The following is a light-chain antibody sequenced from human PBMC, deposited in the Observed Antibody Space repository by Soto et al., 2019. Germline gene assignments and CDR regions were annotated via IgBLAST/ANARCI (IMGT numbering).Light chain of an antibody. CDR3: QQYNNLPLT. CDR1: QDISNY. CDR2: DAS. J-gene: IGKJ4*01. V-gene: IGKV1-33*01. Sequence: DIQMTQSPSSLSASVGDRVTITCQASQDISNYLNWYQQKPGQAPKLLIYDASNLETGVPSRFSGSGSGTDFIFTISSLQAEDIATYYCQQYNNLPLTFGGGTKVEIK.